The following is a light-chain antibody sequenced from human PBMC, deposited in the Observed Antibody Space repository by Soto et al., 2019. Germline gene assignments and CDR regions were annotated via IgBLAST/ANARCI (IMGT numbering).Light chain of an antibody. V-gene: IGLV2-14*01. J-gene: IGLJ1*01. Sequence: QSVLTQPASVSGSPGQSITISCTGTSSDVDGYNYVSWYQQHPGKAPKLMIYEVSNRPSGVSNRFSGSTSGNTASLTISGLQAEDEADNNCSLYTSSSTRYVLGTGTKVNV. CDR3: SLYTSSSTRYV. CDR2: EVS. CDR1: SSDVDGYNY.